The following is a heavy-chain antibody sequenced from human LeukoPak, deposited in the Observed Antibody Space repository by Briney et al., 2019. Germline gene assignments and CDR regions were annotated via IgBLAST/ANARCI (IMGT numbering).Heavy chain of an antibody. D-gene: IGHD3-10*01. V-gene: IGHV5-51*01. J-gene: IGHJ3*02. CDR3: ARQLDGSGSYYKDAFDI. Sequence: GESLQISCKGSGYSFTSYWIGWVRQLPGKGLEWMGIIYPGDSDTRYSPSFQGQVTISADKSISTAYLQWSSLKASDTAMYYCARQLDGSGSYYKDAFDIWGQGTMVTVSS. CDR1: GYSFTSYW. CDR2: IYPGDSDT.